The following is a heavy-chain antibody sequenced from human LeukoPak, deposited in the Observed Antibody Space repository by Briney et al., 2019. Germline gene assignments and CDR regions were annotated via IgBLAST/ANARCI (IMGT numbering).Heavy chain of an antibody. Sequence: GGSLRLSCTASGFTFTSYHINWVRQAPGKGLEWVANIKQDGGEKSFVDSVKGRFTISRDIAKNSLYLQMNSLRPDDTAVYYCSDSNFQHWGRGTLVTVS. CDR1: GFTFTSYH. CDR3: SDSNFQH. V-gene: IGHV3-7*01. D-gene: IGHD3/OR15-3a*01. CDR2: IKQDGGEK. J-gene: IGHJ1*01.